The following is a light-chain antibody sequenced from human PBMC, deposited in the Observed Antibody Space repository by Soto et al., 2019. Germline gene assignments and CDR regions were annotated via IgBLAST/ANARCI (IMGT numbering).Light chain of an antibody. V-gene: IGKV3-11*01. CDR2: DAS. J-gene: IGKJ4*01. CDR1: QNVSRF. CDR3: QQRSNWPPLT. Sequence: EIVLTQSPVTLSLSPGERATLSCRASQNVSRFLAWYQRRPGQAPRLLIYDASKRASDIPARFSGSGSGTDFTLTISSLEPEDSAVYYCQQRSNWPPLTFGGGTKVEIK.